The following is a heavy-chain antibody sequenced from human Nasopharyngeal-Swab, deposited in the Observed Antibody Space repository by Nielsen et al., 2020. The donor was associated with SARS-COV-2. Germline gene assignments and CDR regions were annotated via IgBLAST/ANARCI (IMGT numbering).Heavy chain of an antibody. V-gene: IGHV1-18*01. D-gene: IGHD2-21*01. J-gene: IGHJ4*02. CDR2: ISAYNGNT. CDR3: ARDLRYYCGGDCYSWAFDY. Sequence: WVRQAPGQGLEWMGWISAYNGNTNYAQKRQGRVTMTTDTSTSTAYMELRSLRSDDTAVYYCARDLRYYCGGDCYSWAFDYWGQGTLVTVSS.